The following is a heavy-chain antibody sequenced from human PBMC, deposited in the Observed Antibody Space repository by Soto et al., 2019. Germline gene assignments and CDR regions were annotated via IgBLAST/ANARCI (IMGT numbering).Heavy chain of an antibody. Sequence: PGGSLRLSCAASGFAFSDPYMSWIRQAPGKGLEWISYISSSGSTIYYADSVKGRFTISRDNAKKSLYLQMDSLTADDTAAYYCARGGASVTTPFDYWGQGTQVTVSS. CDR2: ISSSGSTI. D-gene: IGHD4-17*01. J-gene: IGHJ4*02. CDR3: ARGGASVTTPFDY. V-gene: IGHV3-11*01. CDR1: GFAFSDPY.